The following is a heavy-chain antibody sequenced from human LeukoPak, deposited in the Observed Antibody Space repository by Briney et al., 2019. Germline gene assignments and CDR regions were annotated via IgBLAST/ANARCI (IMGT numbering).Heavy chain of an antibody. CDR3: AKAAYGSGSYWVWFDP. D-gene: IGHD3-10*01. J-gene: IGHJ5*02. CDR1: GFTFSSYA. CDR2: ISGSGGST. V-gene: IGHV3-23*01. Sequence: GGSLRLSCAASGFTFSSYAMSWVRQAPGKGLEWDSAISGSGGSTYYADSVKGRFTISRDNSKNTLYLQMNSLRAEDTAVYYCAKAAYGSGSYWVWFDPWGQGTLVTVSS.